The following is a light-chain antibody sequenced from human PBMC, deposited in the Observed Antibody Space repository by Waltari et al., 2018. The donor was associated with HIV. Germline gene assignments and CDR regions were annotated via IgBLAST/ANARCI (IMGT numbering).Light chain of an antibody. CDR3: ASWDDSLNGYV. Sequence: QSVLTQPPSASGTSGQRVTISCFGSNSNVGSRPVTWYQHLPGTAPKLLFYNNNHRPSGVPGRFSGSKSGTSASLTISGLQSEDEADYYCASWDDSLNGYVFGSGTKVVVL. CDR1: NSNVGSRP. J-gene: IGLJ1*01. CDR2: NNN. V-gene: IGLV1-44*01.